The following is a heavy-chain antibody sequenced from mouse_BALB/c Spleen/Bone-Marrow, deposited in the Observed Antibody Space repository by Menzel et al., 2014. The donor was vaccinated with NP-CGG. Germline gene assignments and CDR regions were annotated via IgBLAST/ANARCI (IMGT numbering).Heavy chain of an antibody. D-gene: IGHD1-1*01. V-gene: IGHV14-3*02. Sequence: VQLQQSGAELVKPGASVKLSCTASGFNIKDTYMHWVKQRPEQGLEWIGRIDPANGNTKYDPKFQGKVTITADTSSNTAYLQLSSLTSEDTAVYYCALLLRYYAMDYWGQGTSVTVSS. CDR2: IDPANGNT. CDR1: GFNIKDTY. CDR3: ALLLRYYAMDY. J-gene: IGHJ4*01.